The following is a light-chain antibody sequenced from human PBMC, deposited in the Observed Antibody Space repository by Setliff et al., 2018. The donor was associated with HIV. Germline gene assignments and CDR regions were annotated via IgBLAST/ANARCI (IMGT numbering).Light chain of an antibody. J-gene: IGLJ1*01. V-gene: IGLV2-14*01. CDR1: SSDVGSYNY. CDR3: SSYTSSSLYV. Sequence: QSVLTQPASVSGSPGQSITISCTGTSSDVGSYNYVSWYQQHPGKAPKLMIYEVSNRPSGVSNRFSGSKSGNTASLTISGLQAEDEADYYCSSYTSSSLYVFGTGTKATVL. CDR2: EVS.